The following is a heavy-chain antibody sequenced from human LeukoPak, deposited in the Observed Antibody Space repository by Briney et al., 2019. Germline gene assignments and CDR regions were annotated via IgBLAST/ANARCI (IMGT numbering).Heavy chain of an antibody. Sequence: GGSLRLSCAASGFTFSSYAMSWVRQAPGKGLEWVSAISGSGGSTYYADSVKGRFTISRDNSKNTLYLQMNSLRAEDTAVYYCAKNNRRHCSGGSCALFDYWGQGTLVTVSS. J-gene: IGHJ4*02. V-gene: IGHV3-23*01. CDR3: AKNNRRHCSGGSCALFDY. CDR2: ISGSGGST. CDR1: GFTFSSYA. D-gene: IGHD2-15*01.